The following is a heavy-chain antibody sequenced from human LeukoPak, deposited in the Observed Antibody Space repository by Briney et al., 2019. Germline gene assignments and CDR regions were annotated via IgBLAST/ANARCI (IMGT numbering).Heavy chain of an antibody. Sequence: GGSLRLSCAASGFTFSSYSMNWVRQAPGKGLEWVSSISSSSSYIYYADSVKGRFAISRDNAKNSLYLQMNSLRAEDTAVYYCAYATAAIPDDAFDIWGQGTMVTVSS. V-gene: IGHV3-21*04. J-gene: IGHJ3*02. CDR2: ISSSSSYI. CDR3: AYATAAIPDDAFDI. D-gene: IGHD2-2*02. CDR1: GFTFSSYS.